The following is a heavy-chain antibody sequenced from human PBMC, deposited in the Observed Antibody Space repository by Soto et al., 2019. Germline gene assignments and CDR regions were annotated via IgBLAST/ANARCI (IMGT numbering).Heavy chain of an antibody. J-gene: IGHJ4*02. CDR3: ARNLDGGYDFDS. CDR1: NGSMTSSLW. Sequence: QLQLQESGPGLVKPSGTLSLTCTVSNGSMTSSLWWSWVRQSPGKGLEWIGEVAQSGYTSYNPSPKSRLTISQDRSRNQCSLRVTSVTAADTAVYYWARNLDGGYDFDSWGQGTLVTVSS. D-gene: IGHD5-12*01. V-gene: IGHV4-4*02. CDR2: VAQSGYT.